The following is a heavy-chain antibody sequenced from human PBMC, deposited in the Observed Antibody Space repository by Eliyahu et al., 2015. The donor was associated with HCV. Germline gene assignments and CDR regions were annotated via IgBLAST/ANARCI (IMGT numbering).Heavy chain of an antibody. J-gene: IGHJ4*02. Sequence: EVQLVESGGGLVXPGGSLRLSCAASGXTFDSYTMQWVRQAPGKGLEWVSSITSSSTYIYYADSVKGRFTISRDNAKNSLYLQMNSLRAGDTAVYYCARQYSISSGYPGDYWGQGTLVSVSS. D-gene: IGHD6-6*01. CDR2: ITSSSTYI. V-gene: IGHV3-21*01. CDR3: ARQYSISSGYPGDY. CDR1: GXTFDSYT.